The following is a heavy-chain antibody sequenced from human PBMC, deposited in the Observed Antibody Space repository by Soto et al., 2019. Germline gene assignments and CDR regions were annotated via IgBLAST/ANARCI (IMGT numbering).Heavy chain of an antibody. CDR3: TTFYYDILTGYYFGY. Sequence: GGSLRLSCAASGFTFGASALQWVRQASGKGLEWLGRIGSKGETYATAYAASVKGRFTISRDDSKNMLYLQMNSLKTEDTAMYCCTTFYYDILTGYYFGYWGQGTLVTVSS. D-gene: IGHD3-9*01. V-gene: IGHV3-73*01. CDR1: GFTFGASA. CDR2: IGSKGETYAT. J-gene: IGHJ4*02.